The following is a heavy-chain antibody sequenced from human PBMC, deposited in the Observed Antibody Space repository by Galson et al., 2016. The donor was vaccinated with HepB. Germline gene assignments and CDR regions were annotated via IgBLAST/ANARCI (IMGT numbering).Heavy chain of an antibody. V-gene: IGHV1-69*13. D-gene: IGHD2-8*01. CDR3: ARDGGGDSVLMVYATLYYYYGMDV. J-gene: IGHJ6*02. Sequence: SVKVSCKASGGTFSSYAISWVRQAPGQGLEWMGGIIPIFGTANYAQKFQGRVTITADESTSTAYMELSSLRSEDTAVYYCARDGGGDSVLMVYATLYYYYGMDVWGQGTTVTVSS. CDR2: IIPIFGTA. CDR1: GGTFSSYA.